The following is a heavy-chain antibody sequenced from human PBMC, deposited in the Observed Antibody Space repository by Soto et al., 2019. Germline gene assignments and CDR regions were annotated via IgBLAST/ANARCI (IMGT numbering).Heavy chain of an antibody. Sequence: PGGSLRLSCEASGFTFSDYSMNWVRQAPGKGLEWVSSITYSSSYKYYADSVKGRFTISRDNAKNSLYLQMNSLRAEDTAVYYCARFLGSPTYRSDYWGQGTLVTVSP. J-gene: IGHJ4*02. CDR1: GFTFSDYS. D-gene: IGHD3-10*01. CDR2: ITYSSSYK. CDR3: ARFLGSPTYRSDY. V-gene: IGHV3-21*01.